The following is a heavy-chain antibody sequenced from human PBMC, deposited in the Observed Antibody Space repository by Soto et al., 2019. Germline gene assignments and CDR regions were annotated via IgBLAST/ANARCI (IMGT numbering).Heavy chain of an antibody. Sequence: GASVKVSCKASGYTFTSYVISWVRQAPGQGLEWMGWISAYNGNTNYAQKLQGRVTMTTDTSTSTAYMELRSLRSDDTAVYYCARDIVVVVAAXLNWFDPWGQGTLVTVSS. CDR1: GYTFTSYV. J-gene: IGHJ5*02. CDR3: ARDIVVVVAAXLNWFDP. CDR2: ISAYNGNT. D-gene: IGHD2-15*01. V-gene: IGHV1-18*01.